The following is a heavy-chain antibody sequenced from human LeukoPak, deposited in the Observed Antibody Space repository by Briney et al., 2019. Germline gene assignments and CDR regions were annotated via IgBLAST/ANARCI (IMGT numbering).Heavy chain of an antibody. CDR2: IYYSGNT. D-gene: IGHD6-25*01. V-gene: IGHV4-39*01. Sequence: SETLSLTCTVSGGSISSTSYYWGWIRQPPGKGLEWIGSIYYSGNTYYNPSLKSRVTISVDTSKNQFSLKLSSVTAADTAVYYCASRAAHAEYFQHWGQGTLVTVSS. J-gene: IGHJ1*01. CDR1: GGSISSTSYY. CDR3: ASRAAHAEYFQH.